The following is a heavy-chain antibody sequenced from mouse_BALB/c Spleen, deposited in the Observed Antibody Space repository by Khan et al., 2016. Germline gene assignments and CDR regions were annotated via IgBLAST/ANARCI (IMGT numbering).Heavy chain of an antibody. CDR1: GYTFSSYW. CDR3: ARTDRRRYCDY. J-gene: IGHJ2*01. CDR2: ILPGSGST. Sequence: QVQLKQSGAELMKPGASVKISCKATGYTFSSYWIEWVKQRPGHGLEWIGEILPGSGSTNYNEKFRGKATFTADTSSNTAYMQLSSLTSEDSAVHYCARTDRRRYCDYWGQGTTLTVSS. V-gene: IGHV1-9*01.